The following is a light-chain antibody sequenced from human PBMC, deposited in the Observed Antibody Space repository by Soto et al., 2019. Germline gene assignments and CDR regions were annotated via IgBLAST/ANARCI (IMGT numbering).Light chain of an antibody. J-gene: IGKJ2*01. CDR1: QSVSSSY. CDR2: GAS. Sequence: EIVLTQSPATLSLSPGERATLSCRASQSVSSSYLAWYQQKPGQAPRPLIYGASSRATGIPDRFSGSGSGTDFTLTISRLEPEDFAVYYCQQYGSSLYTFGQGTKVDIK. V-gene: IGKV3-20*01. CDR3: QQYGSSLYT.